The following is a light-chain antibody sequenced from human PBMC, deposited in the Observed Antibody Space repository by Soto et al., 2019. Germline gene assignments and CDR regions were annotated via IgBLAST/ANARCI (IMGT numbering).Light chain of an antibody. Sequence: EIXMTQSPATLSVSPGERATLSCRASQSVSSNLAWYQQKPGQAPRLLIYGASTRATGIPARFSGSGSGTEFTLTISSLQSEDFAVYYCQQYNNWPTGTFGQGTKVDIK. J-gene: IGKJ1*01. V-gene: IGKV3-15*01. CDR2: GAS. CDR3: QQYNNWPTGT. CDR1: QSVSSN.